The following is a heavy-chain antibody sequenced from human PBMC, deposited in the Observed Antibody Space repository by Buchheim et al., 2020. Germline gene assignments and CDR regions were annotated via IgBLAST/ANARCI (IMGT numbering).Heavy chain of an antibody. CDR1: GGSFSGYY. D-gene: IGHD6-19*01. CDR3: ARGYSSGWYRGFDP. CDR2: INHSGST. Sequence: QVQLQQWGAGLLKPSETLSLTCAVYGGSFSGYYWSWIRQPPGKGLEWIGEINHSGSTNYNPSLKSRVTISVDTSKNQFSLKLSFVTAADTAVYYCARGYSSGWYRGFDPWGQGTL. J-gene: IGHJ5*02. V-gene: IGHV4-34*01.